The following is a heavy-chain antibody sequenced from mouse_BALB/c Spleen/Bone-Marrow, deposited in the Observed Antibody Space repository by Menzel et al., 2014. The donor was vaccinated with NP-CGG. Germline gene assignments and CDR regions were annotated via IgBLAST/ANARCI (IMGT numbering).Heavy chain of an antibody. J-gene: IGHJ2*01. Sequence: EVKLLESGGGLVQPGGSRKLSCAASGFTFSSYGMHWVRQAPEKGLEWVAYISSGSSTIYYADTVKGRFTISRDKPKNSLFLQMTSLRSEDTAMYYCAIEGYYDYWGQGTTLTVSS. CDR3: AIEGYYDY. D-gene: IGHD2-3*01. CDR2: ISSGSSTI. V-gene: IGHV5-17*02. CDR1: GFTFSSYG.